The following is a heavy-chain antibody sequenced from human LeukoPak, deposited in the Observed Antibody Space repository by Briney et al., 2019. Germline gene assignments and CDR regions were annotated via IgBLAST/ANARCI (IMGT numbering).Heavy chain of an antibody. CDR2: IIPIFGTA. Sequence: SVKVSCKASGDTFSSYAISWVRQAPGQGLEWMGGIIPIFGTANYAQKFQGRVTITADESTSTAYMELSSLRSEDTAVYYCARGTWYSSSWYPYYYYYGMDVWGQGTTVTVSS. CDR3: ARGTWYSSSWYPYYYYYGMDV. J-gene: IGHJ6*02. D-gene: IGHD6-13*01. CDR1: GDTFSSYA. V-gene: IGHV1-69*13.